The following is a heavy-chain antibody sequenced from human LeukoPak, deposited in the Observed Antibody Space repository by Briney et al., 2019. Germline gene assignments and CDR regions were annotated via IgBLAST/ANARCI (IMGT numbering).Heavy chain of an antibody. CDR2: ISGTGGSA. J-gene: IGHJ1*01. D-gene: IGHD3-3*01. CDR1: GFTFSSYA. CDR3: AQAEKRESGHRFQH. Sequence: GGSLRLSCAASGFTFSSYAMHWVRQGPGEGLEWVSAISGTGGSAYYADSVKGRFTISRDNSKNTLYLEMNSLRADDTAVYYCAQAEKRESGHRFQHWGQGILVTVSS. V-gene: IGHV3-23*01.